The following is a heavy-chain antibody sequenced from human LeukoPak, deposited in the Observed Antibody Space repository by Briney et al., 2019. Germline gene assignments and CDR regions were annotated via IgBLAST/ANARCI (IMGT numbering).Heavy chain of an antibody. J-gene: IGHJ4*02. CDR2: ISAYNGNT. D-gene: IGHD3-22*01. Sequence: ASVKVSCXASGYTFTSYGISWVRQAPGQGLEWMGWISAYNGNTNYAQKLQGRVAMTTDTSTSTAYMELRSLRSDDTAVYYCARDRYYYDSSGYFSLDFWGQGTLVTVSS. CDR3: ARDRYYYDSSGYFSLDF. CDR1: GYTFTSYG. V-gene: IGHV1-18*01.